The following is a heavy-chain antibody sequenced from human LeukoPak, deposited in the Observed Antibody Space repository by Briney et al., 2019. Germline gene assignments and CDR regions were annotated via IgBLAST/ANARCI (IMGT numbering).Heavy chain of an antibody. CDR3: ASSRARVVGYCSSTSCYAGDYGMDV. J-gene: IGHJ6*02. V-gene: IGHV1-46*02. D-gene: IGHD2-2*01. CDR1: GYTFNSYY. CDR2: INPSGGST. Sequence: ASAKGSCKASGYTFNSYYMHWVRQAPGQGLEWLEIINPSGGSTSYAQKFQGRVTMTRDTSTSTVYMELSSLRSEDTAVYYCASSRARVVGYCSSTSCYAGDYGMDVWGQRTTVTVSS.